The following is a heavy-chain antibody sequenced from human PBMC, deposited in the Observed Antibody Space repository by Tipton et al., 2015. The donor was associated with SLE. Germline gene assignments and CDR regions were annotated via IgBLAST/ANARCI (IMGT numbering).Heavy chain of an antibody. Sequence: SLRLSCAASGFTVSSNYMGWVRQAPGKGLEWVSYISSSGSTIYYADSVKGRFTISRDNAKNSLYLQMNSLRAEDTAVYYCARGSGRGDGYNKGACYFDYWGQGTLVTVSS. CDR2: ISSSGSTI. D-gene: IGHD5-24*01. CDR3: ARGSGRGDGYNKGACYFDY. J-gene: IGHJ4*02. CDR1: GFTVSSNY. V-gene: IGHV3-11*01.